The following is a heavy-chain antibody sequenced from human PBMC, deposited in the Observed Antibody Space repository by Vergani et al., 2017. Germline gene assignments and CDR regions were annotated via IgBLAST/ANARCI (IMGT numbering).Heavy chain of an antibody. V-gene: IGHV4-4*02. Sequence: QVQLQESGPGLVKPSGTLSLTCAVSGGSISSSNWWSWVRQHPGKGLEWIGEIYHSGSTTYNPSLKSRVTISVDKSKNQFSLKLSSLTAADTAFYYCSSYTSTAISYFDLWGRGTLVTVSS. CDR1: GGSISSSNW. CDR3: SSYTSTAISYFDL. J-gene: IGHJ2*01. CDR2: IYHSGST. D-gene: IGHD3-16*01.